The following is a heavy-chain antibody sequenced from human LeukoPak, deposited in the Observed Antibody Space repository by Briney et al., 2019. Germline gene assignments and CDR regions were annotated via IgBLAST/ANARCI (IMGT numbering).Heavy chain of an antibody. V-gene: IGHV3-48*03. CDR1: GFTFSSYE. CDR2: ISSSGDAI. Sequence: GGSLRLSCAASGFTFSSYEMNWVRQAPGKGLEWVSYISSSGDAIYYADSVKGRFTISRDNAKNSLDLQMNSLRAEDTAVYYCAIDRYSSGWYTFDYWGQGTLVTVSS. D-gene: IGHD6-19*01. J-gene: IGHJ4*02. CDR3: AIDRYSSGWYTFDY.